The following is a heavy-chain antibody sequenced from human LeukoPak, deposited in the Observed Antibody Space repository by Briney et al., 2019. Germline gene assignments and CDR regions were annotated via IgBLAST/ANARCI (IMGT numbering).Heavy chain of an antibody. CDR3: AKVGGSGSYLQTFDY. V-gene: IGHV1-8*02. CDR1: GYTFTSYD. Sequence: ASVKVSCKASGYTFTSYDINWVRQATGQGLEWMGWINPNSGGTNYAQKFQGRVTMTRNTSISTAYMELSSLRSEDTAVYYCAKVGGSGSYLQTFDYWGQGTLVTVSS. CDR2: INPNSGGT. J-gene: IGHJ4*02. D-gene: IGHD1-26*01.